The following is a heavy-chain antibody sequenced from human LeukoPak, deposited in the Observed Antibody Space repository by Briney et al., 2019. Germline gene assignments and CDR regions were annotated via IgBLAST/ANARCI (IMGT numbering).Heavy chain of an antibody. V-gene: IGHV3-30*03. CDR2: ISYDGGHK. J-gene: IGHJ4*02. CDR3: ARGDHFTGYLQYYFDQ. CDR1: GFSFSDYG. Sequence: GRSLRLSCAASGFSFSDYGMHWVRQAPVKGLEWVALISYDGGHKYYRDSVKGRFTISRNNSNDTLFLQMNDLSAEDSAVYYCARGDHFTGYLQYYFDQRGQGTLVTVSS. D-gene: IGHD3-9*01.